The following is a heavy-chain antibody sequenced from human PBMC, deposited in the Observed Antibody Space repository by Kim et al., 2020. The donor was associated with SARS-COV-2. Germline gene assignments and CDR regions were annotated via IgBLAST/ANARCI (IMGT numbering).Heavy chain of an antibody. D-gene: IGHD6-19*01. CDR3: ARDGRGCRTHIDL. V-gene: IGHV4-4*07. Sequence: SETLSLTCTVSGDSIRNYYWSWIRQPAGKGLEWIGRVYSSGTSNISPSLKSRVTMSVDTSKNQLSLMLTSVTAADTATYHFARDGRGCRTHIDLWGQGTL. J-gene: IGHJ5*02. CDR1: GDSIRNYY. CDR2: VYSSGTS.